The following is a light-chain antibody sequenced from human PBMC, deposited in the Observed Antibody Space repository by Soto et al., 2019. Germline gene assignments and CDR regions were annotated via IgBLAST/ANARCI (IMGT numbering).Light chain of an antibody. CDR3: QQLNTLPFT. CDR1: QGISSW. CDR2: EAS. V-gene: IGKV1-12*01. J-gene: IGKJ5*01. Sequence: DSQMTQSPSSVSASVGDRVTIPCRASQGISSWLAWYQQKPGKAPKLMIYEASTLQSGVPSRFSGSGSGTEFTLTISGLLPEDFATYHCQQLNTLPFTFGQGTRLEIK.